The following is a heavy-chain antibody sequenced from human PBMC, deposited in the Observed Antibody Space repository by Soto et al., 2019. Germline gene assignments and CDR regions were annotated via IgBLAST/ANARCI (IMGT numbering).Heavy chain of an antibody. CDR1: GGSINSGAYY. Sequence: QVQLQESGPGLVNPSQTLSLTCTVSGGSINSGAYYWSWVRQHPGKGLEWIGYIYYSGSTYFSPSLKTRLTISIDTSKNQCSLKLSSVTAADTAMYYCERARLRAVYAFDFWCQGTMGTVSS. CDR2: IYYSGST. CDR3: ERARLRAVYAFDF. J-gene: IGHJ3*01. D-gene: IGHD5-12*01. V-gene: IGHV4-31*03.